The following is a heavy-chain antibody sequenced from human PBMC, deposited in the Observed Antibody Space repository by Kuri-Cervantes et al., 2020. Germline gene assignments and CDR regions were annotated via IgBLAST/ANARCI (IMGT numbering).Heavy chain of an antibody. D-gene: IGHD6-13*01. CDR2: IYYSGST. Sequence: SETLSLTCTVSGGSISSSSYYWGWIRQPPGKGLEWIGSIYYSGSTYYNPSLKSRVTISVDTSKNQFSLKPSSVTAADTAVYYCARVLKSSSRYYFDYWGQGTLVTVSS. J-gene: IGHJ4*02. V-gene: IGHV4-39*01. CDR3: ARVLKSSSRYYFDY. CDR1: GGSISSSSYY.